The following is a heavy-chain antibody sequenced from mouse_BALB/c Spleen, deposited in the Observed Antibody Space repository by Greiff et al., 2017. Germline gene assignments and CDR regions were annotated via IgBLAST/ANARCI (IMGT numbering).Heavy chain of an antibody. CDR1: GFTFTDYY. V-gene: IGHV7-3*02. CDR3: ARDLTGGY. D-gene: IGHD4-1*01. J-gene: IGHJ2*01. Sequence: EVMLVESGGGLVQPGGSLRLSCATSGFTFTDYYMSWVRQPPGKALEWLGFIRNKANGYTTEYSASVKGRFTISRDNSQSILYLQMNTLRAEDSATYYCARDLTGGYWGQGTTLTVSS. CDR2: IRNKANGYTT.